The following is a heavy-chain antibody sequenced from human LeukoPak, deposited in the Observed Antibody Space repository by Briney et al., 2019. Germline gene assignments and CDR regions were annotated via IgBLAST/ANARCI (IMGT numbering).Heavy chain of an antibody. D-gene: IGHD6-6*01. CDR1: GFTFSRYW. CDR3: ASLKSRSSSSGWDFDY. V-gene: IGHV3-7*01. CDR2: IKQDGSEK. J-gene: IGHJ4*02. Sequence: GGSLRLSCAGPGFTFSRYWMSWVRQAPGKGLEWVANIKQDGSEKYYVDSVRGRFTISRDNAKNSLYLQMNSLRAEDTAVYYCASLKSRSSSSGWDFDYWGQGTLVTVSS.